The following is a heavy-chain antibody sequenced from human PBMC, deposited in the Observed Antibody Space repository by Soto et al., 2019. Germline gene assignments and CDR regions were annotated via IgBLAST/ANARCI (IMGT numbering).Heavy chain of an antibody. J-gene: IGHJ4*02. D-gene: IGHD3-16*01. CDR1: GGAIYSGAYS. CDR3: ASKRGNYPDY. Sequence: SETLSLTCAVFGGAIYSGAYSWSWIRQPPGKGLEWIGYIYHSGSTYYNPSLKSRVTISVDTSKNQFSLKLSSVTAADTAVYYCASKRGNYPDYWGRGALVTVSS. V-gene: IGHV4-30-2*01. CDR2: IYHSGST.